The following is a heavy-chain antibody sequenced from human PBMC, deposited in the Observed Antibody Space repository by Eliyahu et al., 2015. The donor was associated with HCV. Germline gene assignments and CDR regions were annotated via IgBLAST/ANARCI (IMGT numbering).Heavy chain of an antibody. Sequence: QLRLQESGSGLVKPSETLYLICNVSGGSMSSGGYSWSWLRQPPGKGLEWIGYTYHSGATYYNASVKSRATILVDRSQNQFSLKLNSLTAADTAVYFCAREDGPGRFDPWGPGILVKVSS. J-gene: IGHJ5*02. V-gene: IGHV4-30-2*01. CDR3: AREDGPGRFDP. D-gene: IGHD5-24*01. CDR1: GGSMSSGGYS. CDR2: TYHSGAT.